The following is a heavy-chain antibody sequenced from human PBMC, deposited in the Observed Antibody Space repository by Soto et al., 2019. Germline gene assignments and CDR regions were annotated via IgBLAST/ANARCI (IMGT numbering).Heavy chain of an antibody. CDR1: GGSISSYY. CDR3: ARGRWSIAAANWFDP. D-gene: IGHD6-13*01. Sequence: SETLSLTCTVSGGSISSYYWSWIRQPPGKGLEWIGYIYYSGSTNYNPSLKSRVTISVDTSKNQFSLKLSSVTAADTAVYYCARGRWSIAAANWFDPWGQGTLVTVSS. V-gene: IGHV4-59*01. J-gene: IGHJ5*02. CDR2: IYYSGST.